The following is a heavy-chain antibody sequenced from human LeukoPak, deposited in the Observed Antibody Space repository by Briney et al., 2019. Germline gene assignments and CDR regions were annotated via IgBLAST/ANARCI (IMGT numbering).Heavy chain of an antibody. CDR3: ARVYVGSSTTYPFDH. CDR1: GFTFSTYW. V-gene: IGHV3-74*01. CDR2: IHTDGSST. J-gene: IGHJ4*02. D-gene: IGHD6-6*01. Sequence: GGSLRLSCAASGFTFSTYWMSWVRQAPGKGLVWVSRIHTDGSSTSYADSVKGRFTISRDNAQNTLYLEMNSLRVEDTAVYYCARVYVGSSTTYPFDHWGQGTLVTVSA.